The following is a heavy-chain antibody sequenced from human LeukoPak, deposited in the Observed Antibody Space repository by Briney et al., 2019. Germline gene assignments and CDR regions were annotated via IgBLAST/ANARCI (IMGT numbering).Heavy chain of an antibody. V-gene: IGHV1-46*01. CDR2: INPSGGST. Sequence: GASVNVSCKASGYTFTSYYMRWVRQAPGQGLEWMGIINPSGGSTSYAQKFQGRVTMTRDTSTSTVYMELSSLRSEDTAVYYCAISGRGDIRYFDWLFPRYGMDVWGQGTTVTVSS. CDR3: AISGRGDIRYFDWLFPRYGMDV. D-gene: IGHD3-9*01. J-gene: IGHJ6*02. CDR1: GYTFTSYY.